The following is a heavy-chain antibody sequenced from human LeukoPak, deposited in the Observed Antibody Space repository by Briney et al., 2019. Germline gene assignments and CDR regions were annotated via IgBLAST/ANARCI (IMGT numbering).Heavy chain of an antibody. J-gene: IGHJ4*02. Sequence: GGSLRLSCAASGFTFSSYAMHWVRQAPGKGLEYVSAISSNGGSTYYANSVKGRFTISRDNSENTLYLQMGSLRAEDMAVYYCARDDSSAFDYWGQGTLVTVSS. CDR1: GFTFSSYA. V-gene: IGHV3-64*01. D-gene: IGHD3-22*01. CDR3: ARDDSSAFDY. CDR2: ISSNGGST.